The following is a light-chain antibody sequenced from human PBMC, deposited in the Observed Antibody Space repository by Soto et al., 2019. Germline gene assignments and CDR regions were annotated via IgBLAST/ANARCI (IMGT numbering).Light chain of an antibody. V-gene: IGKV1-12*01. Sequence: DIHVTQSPSSVSASVVDRVTITFRASQAITSWLAWYQQKPGRAPKLLIYSASSLQSGAPSRFTGSGSGTDFTLTITSLQPDDAAVYYCQQTRSFPLTFGGGTKVDIK. CDR3: QQTRSFPLT. CDR2: SAS. J-gene: IGKJ4*01. CDR1: QAITSW.